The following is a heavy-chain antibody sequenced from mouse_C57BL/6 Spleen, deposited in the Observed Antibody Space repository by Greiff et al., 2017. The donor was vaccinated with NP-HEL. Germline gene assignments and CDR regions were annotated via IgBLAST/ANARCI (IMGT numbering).Heavy chain of an antibody. D-gene: IGHD1-1*01. CDR1: GFTFSDYY. CDR2: INYDGSST. Sequence: EVQVVESEGGLVQPGSSMKLSCTASGFTFSDYYMAWVRQVPEKGLEWVANINYDGSSTYYLDSLKSRFIISRDNAKNILYLQMSSLKSEDTATYYCARDISSYWYFDVWGTGTTVTVSS. J-gene: IGHJ1*03. CDR3: ARDISSYWYFDV. V-gene: IGHV5-16*01.